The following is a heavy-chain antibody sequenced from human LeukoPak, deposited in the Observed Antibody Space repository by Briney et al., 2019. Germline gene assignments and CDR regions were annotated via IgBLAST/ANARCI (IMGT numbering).Heavy chain of an antibody. CDR1: GFTLSSYS. J-gene: IGHJ4*02. V-gene: IGHV3-21*01. Sequence: GGSLRLSCAASGFTLSSYSMNWVRQAPGKGLEWVSSISTSSSYIYYTDSMKGRFTVSRDNDRNSLYLEMNSLRAEDTAVYYCARVSRGKWELLGAHDYWGQGTLVTVSS. CDR3: ARVSRGKWELLGAHDY. D-gene: IGHD1-26*01. CDR2: ISTSSSYI.